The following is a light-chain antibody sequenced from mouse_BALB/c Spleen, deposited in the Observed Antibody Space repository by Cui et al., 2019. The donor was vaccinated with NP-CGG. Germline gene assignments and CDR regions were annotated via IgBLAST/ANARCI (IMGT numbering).Light chain of an antibody. CDR3: ALWYSNHWV. Sequence: QAVVPQESALTTSPGETVTHTCRSRTGAVTTSNYANWVQEKPDQLFTGLIGGTNNRAPGVPARFSGSLIGDKAALTITGTQTEDEAIYFCALWYSNHWVFGGGTKLTVL. J-gene: IGLJ1*01. CDR2: GTN. CDR1: TGAVTTSNY. V-gene: IGLV1*01.